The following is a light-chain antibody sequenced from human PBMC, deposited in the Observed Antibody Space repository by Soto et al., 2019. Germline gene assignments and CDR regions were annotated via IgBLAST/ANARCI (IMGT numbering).Light chain of an antibody. CDR2: DAS. Sequence: DIQMTQSPSTLSASVGDRVTITCRASQSISTWLAWYQQIPGRAPNLLIYDASSLESGVPSRFSGRGSGTEFPLTISSLQPDDFATYYCQQYNDYPWTFGQGTKV. J-gene: IGKJ1*01. V-gene: IGKV1-5*01. CDR1: QSISTW. CDR3: QQYNDYPWT.